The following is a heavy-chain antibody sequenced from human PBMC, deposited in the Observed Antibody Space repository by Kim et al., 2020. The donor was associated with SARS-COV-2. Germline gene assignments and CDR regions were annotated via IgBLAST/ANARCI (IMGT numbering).Heavy chain of an antibody. CDR1: GGTFSSYA. V-gene: IGHV1-69*13. Sequence: SVKVSCKASGGTFSSYAISWVRQAPGQGLEWMGGIIPIFGTANYAQKFQGRVTITADESTSTAYMELSSLRSEDTAVYYCARDHLSYYGRDVWGQGTTVPVSS. CDR3: ARDHLSYYGRDV. CDR2: IIPIFGTA. J-gene: IGHJ6*02.